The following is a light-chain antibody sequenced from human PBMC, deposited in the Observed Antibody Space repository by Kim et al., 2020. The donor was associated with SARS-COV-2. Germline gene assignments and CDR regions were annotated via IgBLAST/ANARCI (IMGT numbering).Light chain of an antibody. Sequence: EIVMTQSPATLSVSPGERATLSCRASQSISSNLVWYQQKPGQAPRLLIYGASTRATGTPARFSGSGSGTEFSLTIGSLQSEDLAVYYCQQYENWPRTFGLGTKVDIK. CDR2: GAS. CDR1: QSISSN. V-gene: IGKV3-15*01. J-gene: IGKJ1*01. CDR3: QQYENWPRT.